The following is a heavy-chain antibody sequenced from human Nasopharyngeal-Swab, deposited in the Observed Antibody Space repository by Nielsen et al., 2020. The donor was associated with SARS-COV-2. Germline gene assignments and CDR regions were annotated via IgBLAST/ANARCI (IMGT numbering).Heavy chain of an antibody. D-gene: IGHD6-13*01. CDR1: GFTFSSYW. J-gene: IGHJ4*02. CDR3: ARASGSSWDFDY. CDR2: IKQDGSEK. Sequence: GALRLSCAASGFTFSSYWMSWVRQAPGKGLEWVANIKQDGSEKYYVDSVKGRFTISRDNAKNSLYLQMNSLRAEDTAVYYCARASGSSWDFDYWGQGTLVTVSS. V-gene: IGHV3-7*03.